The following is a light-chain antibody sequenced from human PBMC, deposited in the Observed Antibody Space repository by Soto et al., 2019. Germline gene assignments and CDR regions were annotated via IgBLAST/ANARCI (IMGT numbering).Light chain of an antibody. Sequence: EIVLTQSPGTLSMSPGQRATVSCRASQSVGTYLAWYQQKPGQPPRLLISVASSRATGIPDRFSGSGSGTEFTLTISRVEPEDFAVYYCPQYLAPHPITFGQGTRLDIK. CDR3: PQYLAPHPIT. J-gene: IGKJ5*01. CDR2: VAS. V-gene: IGKV3-20*01. CDR1: QSVGTY.